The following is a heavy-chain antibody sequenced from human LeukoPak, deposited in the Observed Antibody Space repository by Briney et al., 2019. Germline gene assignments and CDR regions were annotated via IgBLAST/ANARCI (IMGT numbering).Heavy chain of an antibody. Sequence: GASVKVSCKASGYTFTSYGISWVRPAPGQGLECMGWISAYNGNTNYAQKLQGRVTMTTDTSTSTAYMELRSLRSDDTAVYYCARPITMVREYYYYGMDVWGQGTTVTVSS. D-gene: IGHD3-10*01. V-gene: IGHV1-18*01. CDR3: ARPITMVREYYYYGMDV. CDR2: ISAYNGNT. CDR1: GYTFTSYG. J-gene: IGHJ6*02.